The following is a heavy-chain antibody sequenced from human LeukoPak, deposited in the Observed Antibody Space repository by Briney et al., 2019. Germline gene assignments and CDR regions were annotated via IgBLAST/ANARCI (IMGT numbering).Heavy chain of an antibody. CDR3: ARTYYYDSSGYSFPYYFGY. CDR2: IYHSGST. V-gene: IGHV4-38-2*01. D-gene: IGHD3-22*01. J-gene: IGHJ4*02. CDR1: GYSISSGYY. Sequence: SETLSLTCAVSGYSISSGYYWGWIRQPPGKGLEWIGSIYHSGSTYYNPSLKSRVTISVDTSKNQFSLKLSSVTAADTAVYYCARTYYYDSSGYSFPYYFGYWGQGTLVTVSS.